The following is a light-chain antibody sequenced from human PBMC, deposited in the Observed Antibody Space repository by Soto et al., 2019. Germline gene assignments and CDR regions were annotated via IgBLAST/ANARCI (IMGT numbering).Light chain of an antibody. CDR2: AAS. Sequence: EIVLTQSPGTLSLSPGERATLSCRASQNLSSGYLAWYQQKPGQAPRILIYAASSRDTGIPDRFSGSGSGTDFSLTISRLEPEDFSVYYCQQYDTSPRTFGQGTKVDIK. V-gene: IGKV3-20*01. CDR3: QQYDTSPRT. CDR1: QNLSSGY. J-gene: IGKJ1*01.